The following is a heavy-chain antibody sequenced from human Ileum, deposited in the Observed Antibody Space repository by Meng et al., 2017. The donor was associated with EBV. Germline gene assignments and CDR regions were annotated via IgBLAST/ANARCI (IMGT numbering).Heavy chain of an antibody. CDR2: IFHSGSA. CDR1: GGSIKTDSY. J-gene: IGHJ4*02. Sequence: RREYSGPGLVKPSGTLSPTCTASGGSIKTDSYWGWIRPPPGKGLEWIGSIFHSGSAYYNPSLKSRVSISVHTSENYFSLNLRSVTAADTAVYYCARAPSTSSTRTFDYWGQGTLVTASS. V-gene: IGHV4-38-2*02. D-gene: IGHD5/OR15-5a*01. CDR3: ARAPSTSSTRTFDY.